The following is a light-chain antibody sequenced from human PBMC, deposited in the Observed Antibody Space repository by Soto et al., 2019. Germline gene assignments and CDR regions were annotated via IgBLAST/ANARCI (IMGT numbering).Light chain of an antibody. V-gene: IGLV1-44*01. CDR1: SSNIGSNT. CDR3: AAWDDSLNGHYV. Sequence: QSVLTQPPSASGTPGQRVTISCSGSSSNIGSNTVNWYQQLPGTAPKLLIYSNNQRPSGVPDRFSGSKSGTSASLAISGLQSEDDADYYCAAWDDSLNGHYVFGTGTKVTVL. J-gene: IGLJ1*01. CDR2: SNN.